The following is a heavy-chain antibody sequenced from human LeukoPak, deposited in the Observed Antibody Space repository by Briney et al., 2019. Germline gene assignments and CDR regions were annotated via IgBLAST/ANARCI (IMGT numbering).Heavy chain of an antibody. V-gene: IGHV4-34*01. Sequence: PSETLSLTCAVYGGSFSGYYWSWIRQPPGKGLEWIGEISHSGSTNYNPSLKSRVTISVDTSKNQFSLKLSSVIAADTAVYYCARASIAARRPWRWFDPWGQGTLVTVSS. D-gene: IGHD6-6*01. CDR2: ISHSGST. J-gene: IGHJ5*02. CDR3: ARASIAARRPWRWFDP. CDR1: GGSFSGYY.